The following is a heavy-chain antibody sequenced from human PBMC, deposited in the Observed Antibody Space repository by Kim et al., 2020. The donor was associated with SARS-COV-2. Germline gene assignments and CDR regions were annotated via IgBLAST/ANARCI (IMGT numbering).Heavy chain of an antibody. V-gene: IGHV3-30*18. J-gene: IGHJ6*02. CDR2: ISFDGSSA. D-gene: IGHD3-10*01. CDR1: GFTLSTYG. Sequence: GGSLRLSCAASGFTLSTYGMHWVRQAPGKGLEWVADISFDGSSASYADSVKGRFTVSRDNSNNMLYLQMSSLRVEDSAVYYCDKDEVGGDYYYFGMDVWGQGTTVTVSS. CDR3: DKDEVGGDYYYFGMDV.